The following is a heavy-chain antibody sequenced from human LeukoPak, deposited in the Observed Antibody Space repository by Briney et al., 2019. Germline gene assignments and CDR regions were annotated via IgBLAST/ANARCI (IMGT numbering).Heavy chain of an antibody. CDR3: AKDSSSGYYRHLDY. CDR1: GFTFHDYG. V-gene: IGHV3-9*01. J-gene: IGHJ4*02. Sequence: GGSLRLSCVASGFTFHDYGIHWVRQAPGKGLEWVSGMSWNSRSIGYADSVKGRSTFSRDNAKNSLYLQMNSVRVEDTAFYYCAKDSSSGYYRHLDYWGQGIQVTVSS. D-gene: IGHD3-22*01. CDR2: MSWNSRSI.